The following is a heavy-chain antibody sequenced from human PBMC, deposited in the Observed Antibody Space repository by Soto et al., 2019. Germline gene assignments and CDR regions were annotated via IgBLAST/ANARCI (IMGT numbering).Heavy chain of an antibody. CDR3: ATGEAHYYDTSHY. Sequence: QVQLVESEGGVVQPGRSLRLSCVGSGFTFTRFAMHWVRQAPGKGLEWVAVAPHEGSKEQYADSVKGRFAISRDNSKNTLYLQMNSLTVEDTAMYYCATGEAHYYDTSHYWGQGAEVTVSS. D-gene: IGHD3-22*01. CDR2: APHEGSKE. V-gene: IGHV3-30*09. J-gene: IGHJ4*02. CDR1: GFTFTRFA.